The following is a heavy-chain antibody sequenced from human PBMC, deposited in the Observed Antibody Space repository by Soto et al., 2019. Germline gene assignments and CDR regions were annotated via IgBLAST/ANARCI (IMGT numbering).Heavy chain of an antibody. CDR2: FNPILSMS. J-gene: IGHJ4*02. CDR1: GDTFNFYT. D-gene: IGHD3-10*01. CDR3: ATSFGSGYRAFDY. V-gene: IGHV1-69*02. Sequence: ASVKVSCKASGDTFNFYTINWVRQAPGLGLEWMGRFNPILSMSNSALRFQGRVTLTADKSTSTAYMVLSSLRSDDTAVYYCATSFGSGYRAFDYWGQGVLVTVS.